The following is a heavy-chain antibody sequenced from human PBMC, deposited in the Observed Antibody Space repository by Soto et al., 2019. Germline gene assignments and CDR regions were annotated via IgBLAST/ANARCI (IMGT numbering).Heavy chain of an antibody. CDR3: ARDKGRQQLGVNHCAGKHC. CDR1: GGTFGNSA. D-gene: IGHD3-3*01. CDR2: IIPIFPLP. V-gene: IGHV1-69*12. J-gene: IGHJ2*01. Sequence: QVQLVQSGAEVKKPGSSVTVSCKASGGTFGNSAISWVRQAPGQGLEWMGGIIPIFPLPDYAQKFQGRVTITADESTSTAYRGLTSGGSDDTAVYCCARDKGRQQLGVNHCAGKHCWGHGPRVNVPS.